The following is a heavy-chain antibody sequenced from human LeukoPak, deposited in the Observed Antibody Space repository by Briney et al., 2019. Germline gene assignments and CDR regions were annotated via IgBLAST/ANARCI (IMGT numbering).Heavy chain of an antibody. Sequence: SETLSLTCAASGGSISSGGYSWSWIRQPPGKGLEWIGYIYHSGSTYYNPSLKSRVTISVDRSKNQFSLKLSSVTAADTAVYYCARGIVSAAMTSAEYFQHWGQGTPVTVSS. CDR2: IYHSGST. CDR1: GGSISSGGYS. V-gene: IGHV4-30-2*01. CDR3: ARGIVSAAMTSAEYFQH. J-gene: IGHJ1*01. D-gene: IGHD2-2*01.